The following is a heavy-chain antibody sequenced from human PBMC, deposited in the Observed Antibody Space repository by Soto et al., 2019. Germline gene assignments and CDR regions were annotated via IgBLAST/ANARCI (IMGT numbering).Heavy chain of an antibody. Sequence: EWIGYIYHSGSTYYNPSLKSRVTISVDRSKNQFSLKLSSVTAADTAVYYCARTTPGYCSSTSCYYFDYWGQGTLVTVSS. V-gene: IGHV4-30-2*01. CDR3: ARTTPGYCSSTSCYYFDY. J-gene: IGHJ4*02. CDR2: IYHSGST. D-gene: IGHD2-2*01.